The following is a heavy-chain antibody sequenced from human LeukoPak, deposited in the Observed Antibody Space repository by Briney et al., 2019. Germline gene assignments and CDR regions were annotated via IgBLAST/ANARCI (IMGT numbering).Heavy chain of an antibody. CDR3: AKDAYYDFWSGYDY. Sequence: GGSLRLSCAASGFTLSSYAMSWVRQAPGKGLEWVSAISDSGNTYHADSVKGRFTISRDSSKNTLYLQMNSLRAEDTAVYYCAKDAYYDFWSGYDYWGQGTLVTVSA. J-gene: IGHJ4*02. D-gene: IGHD3-3*01. V-gene: IGHV3-23*01. CDR1: GFTLSSYA. CDR2: ISDSGNT.